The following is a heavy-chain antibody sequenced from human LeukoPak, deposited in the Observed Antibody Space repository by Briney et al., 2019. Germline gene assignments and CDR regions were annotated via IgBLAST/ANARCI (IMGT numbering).Heavy chain of an antibody. V-gene: IGHV3-23*01. J-gene: IGHJ4*02. CDR2: ISGSGGST. CDR3: AREYSSGWYSYFDY. D-gene: IGHD6-19*01. Sequence: GGSLRLSCAASGFTFSSYAMSWVRQAPGKGLEWVSAISGSGGSTYYADSVKGRFTISRDNSKNTLYLQMNSLRAEDMAVYYCAREYSSGWYSYFDYWGQGTLVTVSS. CDR1: GFTFSSYA.